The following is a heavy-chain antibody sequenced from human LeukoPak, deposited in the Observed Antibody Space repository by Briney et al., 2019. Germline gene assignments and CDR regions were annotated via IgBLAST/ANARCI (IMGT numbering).Heavy chain of an antibody. CDR1: GFTFSSYA. CDR2: ISGSGGST. J-gene: IGHJ6*03. Sequence: GGSLRLSCAASGFTFSSYAMSWVRQAPGKGLEWVSAISGSGGSTYYADSVKGRFTISRANSKNTLYLQMNSLRAEDRAVYYCAKGGDILTGYYNYYYFYYMDVWGKGTTVTVSS. D-gene: IGHD3-9*01. CDR3: AKGGDILTGYYNYYYFYYMDV. V-gene: IGHV3-23*01.